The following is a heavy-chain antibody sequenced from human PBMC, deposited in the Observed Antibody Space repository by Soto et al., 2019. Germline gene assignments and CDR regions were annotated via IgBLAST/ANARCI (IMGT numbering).Heavy chain of an antibody. Sequence: GGSLRLSCEASGFSVSSSHMIWVRQAPGKGLEWVSVIYSGGPTYYAVSVKGRFTISRDRSKNTVYLQMQSLRNEDTAVYHCAKLGPYVSESYSFRHNLPAPCGQGTLVPGSS. CDR2: IYSGGPT. V-gene: IGHV3-53*01. CDR1: GFSVSSSH. D-gene: IGHD3-10*01. J-gene: IGHJ1*01. CDR3: AKLGPYVSESYSFRHNLPAP.